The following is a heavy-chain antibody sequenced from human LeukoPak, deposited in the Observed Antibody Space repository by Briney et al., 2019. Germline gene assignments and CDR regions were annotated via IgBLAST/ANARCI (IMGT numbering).Heavy chain of an antibody. D-gene: IGHD2-2*01. CDR1: GFTFSSYG. Sequence: PGGSLRLSCAASGFTFSSYGMSWVRQAPGKGPEWVSAISGSGGSTYYADSVKGRFTTSRDNSKNMLFLQMNSLRAEDTAVYYCAKQTRLSTSTSLDYWGQGTLVTVSS. V-gene: IGHV3-23*01. CDR3: AKQTRLSTSTSLDY. CDR2: ISGSGGST. J-gene: IGHJ4*02.